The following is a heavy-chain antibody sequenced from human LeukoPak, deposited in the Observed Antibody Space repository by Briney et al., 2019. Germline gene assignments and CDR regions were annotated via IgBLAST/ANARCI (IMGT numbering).Heavy chain of an antibody. Sequence: ASVKVSCKASGYTFTSHYIHWVRQAPGQGLEWMGIINPSGDSASYVHNFQGRVTMTRDTSTSTLYMELANLTSEDTAVYYCAGEDLEGWGSGFDYWGQGTRVTVSS. D-gene: IGHD3-10*01. CDR2: INPSGDSA. J-gene: IGHJ4*02. CDR3: AGEDLEGWGSGFDY. V-gene: IGHV1-46*01. CDR1: GYTFTSHY.